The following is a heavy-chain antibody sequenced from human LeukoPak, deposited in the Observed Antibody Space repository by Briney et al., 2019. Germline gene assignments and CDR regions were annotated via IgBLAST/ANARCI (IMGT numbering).Heavy chain of an antibody. CDR1: GFTFSSYA. CDR2: ISYDGSNK. CDR3: ARDHEYYYDSSGYYQHYYYGMDV. D-gene: IGHD3-22*01. V-gene: IGHV3-30-3*01. Sequence: GRSLRLSCAASGFTFSSYAMHWVRQAPGKGLEWVAVISYDGSNKYYADSVKGRFTISRDNSKNTLYLQMNSLRAEDTAVCYCARDHEYYYDSSGYYQHYYYGMDVWGQGTTVTVSS. J-gene: IGHJ6*02.